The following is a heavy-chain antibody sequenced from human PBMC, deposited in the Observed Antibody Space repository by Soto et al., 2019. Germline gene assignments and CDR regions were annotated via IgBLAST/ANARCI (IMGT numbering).Heavy chain of an antibody. D-gene: IGHD3-3*01. J-gene: IGHJ4*02. CDR3: AREVYYDFWSGFNTHTYYFDD. Sequence: QVQLVESGGGVVQPGRSLRLSCAASGFTFSKHTMHWVRQAPGKGLEWVAAISDDGSSTYYADSVKDRVTISRDNSKNTLYLQLNCLSSEDTAVHHSAREVYYDFWSGFNTHTYYFDDWGQGTLVTVSS. CDR1: GFTFSKHT. V-gene: IGHV3-30-3*01. CDR2: ISDDGSST.